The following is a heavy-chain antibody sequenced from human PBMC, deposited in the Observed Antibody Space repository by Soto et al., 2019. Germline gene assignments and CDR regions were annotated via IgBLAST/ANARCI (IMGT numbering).Heavy chain of an antibody. V-gene: IGHV3-74*01. CDR3: ARVMVASGSYYSYYYYGMDV. CDR1: GFTFSSYW. J-gene: IGHJ6*02. Sequence: GGSLRLSCAASGFTFSSYWMHWVRQAPGKGLVWVSRINSDGSSTSYADSVKGRFTISRDNAKNTLYLQMNSLRAEDTAVYYCARVMVASGSYYSYYYYGMDVWGQGTTVTVSS. D-gene: IGHD1-26*01. CDR2: INSDGSST.